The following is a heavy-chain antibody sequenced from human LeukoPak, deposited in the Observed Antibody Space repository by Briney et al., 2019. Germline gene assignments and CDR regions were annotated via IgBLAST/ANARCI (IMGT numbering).Heavy chain of an antibody. V-gene: IGHV4-34*01. CDR2: INHSGRT. Sequence: SETLSLTCAVYGGSFSGYYWSWIRQSPGKGLEWIGEINHSGRTNYNPSLKSRVTISVDPSKNQFSLKLSSVTAADTAVYYCAREFSGYDFDCWGQGTLVTVSS. J-gene: IGHJ4*02. CDR3: AREFSGYDFDC. D-gene: IGHD5-12*01. CDR1: GGSFSGYY.